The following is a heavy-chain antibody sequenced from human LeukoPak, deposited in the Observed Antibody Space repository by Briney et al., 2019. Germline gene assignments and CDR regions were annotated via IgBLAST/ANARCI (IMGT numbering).Heavy chain of an antibody. J-gene: IGHJ4*02. V-gene: IGHV3-30*02. CDR2: IRYDGSNK. Sequence: GGSLRLSCAASGFTFSSYGMHWVRQAPGKGLEGVAFIRYDGSNKYYADSVKGRFTISRDNSKNTLYLQMNSLRAEDTAVYYCARDGVRYFDWLLSHFDYWGQGTLVTVSS. D-gene: IGHD3-9*01. CDR1: GFTFSSYG. CDR3: ARDGVRYFDWLLSHFDY.